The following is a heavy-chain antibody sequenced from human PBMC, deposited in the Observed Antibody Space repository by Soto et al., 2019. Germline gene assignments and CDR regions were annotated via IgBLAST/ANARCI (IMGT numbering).Heavy chain of an antibody. Sequence: PSETLSLTCTVSGGSMNNYYWSWIRQPAGKGLEWIGRIYTKERTNYNLSFRNRVTMSVDTSKNQFSLKLDAVTAADTAVYYCARDDYKDGGNNWFDPWGQGTLVTVSS. CDR2: IYTKERT. J-gene: IGHJ5*02. CDR1: GGSMNNYY. V-gene: IGHV4-4*07. D-gene: IGHD3-16*01. CDR3: ARDDYKDGGNNWFDP.